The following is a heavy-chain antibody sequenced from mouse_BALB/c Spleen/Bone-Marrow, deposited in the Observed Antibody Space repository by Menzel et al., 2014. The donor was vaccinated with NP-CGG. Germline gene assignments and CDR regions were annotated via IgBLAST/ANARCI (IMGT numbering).Heavy chain of an antibody. CDR1: GDSITSGY. J-gene: IGHJ4*01. V-gene: IGHV3-8*02. CDR3: ARRGGSSYNYAMDY. CDR2: ISYSGST. D-gene: IGHD1-1*01. Sequence: VQLQQSGPSLVKPSQTLSLTCSVTGDSITSGYWNWIRKFPGNKLEYMGYISYSGSTYYNPSLKSRISITRDTSKNQYYLQLNSVTTEDTATYYCARRGGSSYNYAMDYWGQGTSVTVSS.